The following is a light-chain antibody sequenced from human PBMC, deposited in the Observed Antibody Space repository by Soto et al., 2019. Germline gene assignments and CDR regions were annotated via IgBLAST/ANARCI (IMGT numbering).Light chain of an antibody. J-gene: IGKJ1*01. V-gene: IGKV1-39*01. Sequence: DIQMTQYPASLSASVGDRVNITCRASQSMSSYLHWYQQTPGKAPKLLISAASNLQSGVPSRFSGSESGTEFTLTITSLQPEDFATYFRQQSHSIPWTFGQGTKVDIK. CDR3: QQSHSIPWT. CDR1: QSMSSY. CDR2: AAS.